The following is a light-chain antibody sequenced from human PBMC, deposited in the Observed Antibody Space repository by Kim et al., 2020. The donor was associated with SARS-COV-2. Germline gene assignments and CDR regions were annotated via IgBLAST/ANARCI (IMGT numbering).Light chain of an antibody. V-gene: IGKV4-1*01. CDR2: WAS. CDR1: RSILYNSNNQNY. CDR3: QQYYDPPLT. Sequence: DIVMTQSPDSLAVSLGERATINCKSSRSILYNSNNQNYLAWYQQKPGQPPKLLIYWASARESGVSNRFSASGSGTDFTLTISSLQAEDVAVYYCQQYYDPPLTFGQGTKLEI. J-gene: IGKJ2*01.